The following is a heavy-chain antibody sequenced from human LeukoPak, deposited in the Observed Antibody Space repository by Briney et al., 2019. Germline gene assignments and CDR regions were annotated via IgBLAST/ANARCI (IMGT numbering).Heavy chain of an antibody. CDR2: IYHTGTT. CDR1: GGLISRIEYY. J-gene: IGHJ4*02. Sequence: SETLSLTCTVSGGLISRIEYYWGWVRQSPVRGLEWLGHIYHTGTTLYSPHLNNRLTLSVDSSKNQFSLTLNSVTAADTAVYYCASVSVWELATHPGGSFDYWGRGILVTVSS. D-gene: IGHD1-26*01. V-gene: IGHV4-30-4*01. CDR3: ASVSVWELATHPGGSFDY.